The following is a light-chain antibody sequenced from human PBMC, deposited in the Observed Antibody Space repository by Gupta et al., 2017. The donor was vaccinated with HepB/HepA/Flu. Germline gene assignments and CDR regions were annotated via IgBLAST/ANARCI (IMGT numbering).Light chain of an antibody. CDR3: QQYDGSSYT. J-gene: IGKJ2*01. Sequence: EIVLTQSPGTLSLSPGERATLSCRASQSISSSYLAWYQHKPGQAPRLLIYGASSRATGIPDRFSGSGSGTDFTLTISRLEPEDLAVYYCQQYDGSSYTFGQGTKLEIK. CDR1: QSISSSY. V-gene: IGKV3-20*01. CDR2: GAS.